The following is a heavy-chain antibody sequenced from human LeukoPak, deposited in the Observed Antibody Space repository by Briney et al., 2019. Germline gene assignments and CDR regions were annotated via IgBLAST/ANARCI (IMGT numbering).Heavy chain of an antibody. CDR3: ARVSNDFSGNGAVDI. D-gene: IGHD4-23*01. CDR1: GGSISGFY. CDR2: IYYSGST. Sequence: SETLSLTCTVSGGSISGFYWIWIRQPPGKALEWIGYIYYSGSTNYNPSLKSRAALSVDTSKNQFSLKLSSVTAADTALYYCARVSNDFSGNGAVDIWGQGTMVTVSS. J-gene: IGHJ3*02. V-gene: IGHV4-59*01.